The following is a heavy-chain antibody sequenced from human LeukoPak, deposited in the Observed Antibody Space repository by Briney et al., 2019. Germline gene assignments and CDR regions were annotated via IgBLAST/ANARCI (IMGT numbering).Heavy chain of an antibody. D-gene: IGHD6-19*01. CDR2: IYTSGST. V-gene: IGHV4-4*07. Sequence: PSETLSLTCTVSGGSISSYYWSWIRQPPGKGLEWIGRIYTSGSTNYNPSLKSRVTMSVDTSKNQFSLKLSSVTAADTAVYYCARFLLGGWYMWFDPWGQGTLVTVSS. CDR3: ARFLLGGWYMWFDP. CDR1: GGSISSYY. J-gene: IGHJ5*02.